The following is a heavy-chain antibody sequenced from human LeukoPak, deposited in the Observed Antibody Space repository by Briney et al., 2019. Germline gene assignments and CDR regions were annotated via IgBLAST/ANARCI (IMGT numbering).Heavy chain of an antibody. CDR3: AGVSSGWINYYYYYMDV. CDR1: GGSISSYY. CDR2: IYYSGST. J-gene: IGHJ6*03. D-gene: IGHD6-19*01. Sequence: SETLSLTCTVSGGSISSYYWSWIRQPPGKGLEWIGYIYYSGSTNYNPSLKSRVTISVDTSKNQFSPKLSSVTAADTAVYYCAGVSSGWINYYYYYMDVWGKGTTVTVSS. V-gene: IGHV4-59*01.